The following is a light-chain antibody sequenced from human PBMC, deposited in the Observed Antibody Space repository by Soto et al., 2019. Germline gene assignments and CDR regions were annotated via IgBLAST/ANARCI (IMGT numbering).Light chain of an antibody. CDR2: AAS. J-gene: IGKJ4*01. CDR1: QSISTY. Sequence: DIQMTQSPSSLSASVGDRVTLTCRASQSISTYLNWYQQKPGKAPNILIYAASSLHDGVSSRFSGSGSGTEFALTISNLQPGDFATYYCQQSFNTLALTFGGGTTVEIK. V-gene: IGKV1-39*01. CDR3: QQSFNTLALT.